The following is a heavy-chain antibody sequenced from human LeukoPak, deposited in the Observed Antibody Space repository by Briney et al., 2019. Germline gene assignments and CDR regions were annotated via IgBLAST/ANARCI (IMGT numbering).Heavy chain of an antibody. Sequence: SETLSLTCAVYGGSFSGYSWTWIRQPPGKGLEWIGELNYSGSTNYNPSLKSRVTISVGTSKNQFSLKLSSVTAADTAVYYCASQKWLRPFDYWGQGTLVTVSS. V-gene: IGHV4-34*01. D-gene: IGHD5-12*01. CDR1: GGSFSGYS. CDR3: ASQKWLRPFDY. CDR2: LNYSGST. J-gene: IGHJ4*02.